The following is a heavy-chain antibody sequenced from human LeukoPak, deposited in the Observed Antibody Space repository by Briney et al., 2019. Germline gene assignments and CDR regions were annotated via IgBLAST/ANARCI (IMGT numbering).Heavy chain of an antibody. V-gene: IGHV3-48*03. D-gene: IGHD3-16*01. CDR3: ARVGWVLRYAFDI. Sequence: GGSLRHSCEAPGFSLSSYDMNWVRQAPGKGLEWVSHISSSGSTKYYADSVKGRFTIFRDNTNNSLHLQMNSLRADDTAFYYCARVGWVLRYAFDILRQAGMV. J-gene: IGHJ3*02. CDR2: ISSSGSTK. CDR1: GFSLSSYD.